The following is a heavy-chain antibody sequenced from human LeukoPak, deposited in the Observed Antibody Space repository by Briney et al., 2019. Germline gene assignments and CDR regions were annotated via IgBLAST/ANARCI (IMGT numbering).Heavy chain of an antibody. J-gene: IGHJ6*02. CDR3: AKQVPFYYDFWSGYYTDGMDV. CDR1: GFTFSSYA. D-gene: IGHD3-3*01. CDR2: ISGSGGST. Sequence: GGSLRLSCAASGFTFSSYAMSWVPHAPGRGLECVSAISGSGGSTSYAASVKGRFTISRDNSNNTLYPQINSLRAEDTAGYYCAKQVPFYYDFWSGYYTDGMDVWGQGTTVTVSS. V-gene: IGHV3-23*01.